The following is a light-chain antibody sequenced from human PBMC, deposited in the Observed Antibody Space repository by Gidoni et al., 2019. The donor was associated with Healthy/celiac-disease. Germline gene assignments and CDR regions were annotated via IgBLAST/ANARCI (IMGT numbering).Light chain of an antibody. J-gene: IGKJ3*01. CDR3: QQRSKGWT. V-gene: IGKV3-11*01. CDR2: DAS. Sequence: EIVLTQSPATLSLSPGERATLSCRASQSVSSYLAWYQQKPGQAPRLLIYDASNRATGIPARFSGSGSGTDFTLTISSLEPEDFAVYYCQQRSKGWTFGPGTKVDIK. CDR1: QSVSSY.